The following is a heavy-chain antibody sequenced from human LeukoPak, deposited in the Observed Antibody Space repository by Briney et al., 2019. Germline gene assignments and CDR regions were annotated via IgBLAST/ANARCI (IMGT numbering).Heavy chain of an antibody. CDR2: VRYDGSDK. J-gene: IGHJ4*02. D-gene: IGHD6-13*01. CDR3: AKGRPAAGSDY. V-gene: IGHV3-30*02. Sequence: GGSLRLSCAASGFTFSSYGMHWVRQAPGKGLEWVSFVRYDGSDKFYADSVQGRLIISRDNFKNRLYLQMNSLRAEDTAVYYCAKGRPAAGSDYWGQGTLVTVSS. CDR1: GFTFSSYG.